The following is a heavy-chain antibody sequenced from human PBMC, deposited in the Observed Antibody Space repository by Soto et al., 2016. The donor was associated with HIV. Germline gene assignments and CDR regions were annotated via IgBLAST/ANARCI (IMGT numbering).Heavy chain of an antibody. CDR2: INHSGST. J-gene: IGHJ6*03. V-gene: IGHV4-34*01. Sequence: VQLQQWGAGLLKPSETLSLTCAVYGGSFSGYYWSWIRQPPGKGLEWIGEINHSGSTNYNPSLKSRVTISVDTSKNQFSLKLSSVTAADTAVYYCARRSGIAVAGYYYYYYMDVWGKGPRSPSP. CDR1: GGSFSGYY. CDR3: ARRSGIAVAGYYYYYYMDV. D-gene: IGHD6-19*01.